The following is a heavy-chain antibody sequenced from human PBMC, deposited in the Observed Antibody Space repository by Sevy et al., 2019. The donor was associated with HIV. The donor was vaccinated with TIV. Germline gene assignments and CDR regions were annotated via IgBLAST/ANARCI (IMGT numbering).Heavy chain of an antibody. Sequence: GGSPRLSCAASGFTFSSYWMHWVRQAPGKGLVWVSRINSDGSSTSYADSVKGRFTISRDNAKNTLYLQMNSLRAEDTAVYYCASPTYYDFWSGSHYYGMDVWGQGTTVTVSS. CDR1: GFTFSSYW. CDR3: ASPTYYDFWSGSHYYGMDV. J-gene: IGHJ6*02. D-gene: IGHD3-3*01. V-gene: IGHV3-74*01. CDR2: INSDGSST.